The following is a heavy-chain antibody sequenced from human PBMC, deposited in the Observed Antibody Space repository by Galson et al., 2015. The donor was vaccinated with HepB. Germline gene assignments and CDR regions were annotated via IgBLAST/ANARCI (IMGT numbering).Heavy chain of an antibody. CDR3: AGCELI. J-gene: IGHJ3*02. CDR1: GFTFSSYG. D-gene: IGHD4/OR15-4a*01. CDR2: ISYGGSNK. Sequence: SLRLSCAASGFTFSSYGMHWVRQAPGKGLEWVAVISYGGSNKYYADSVKGRFTISRDNAKNTLYLQMNSMRAEDTAVYYCAGCELIWGQGTMVTVSS. V-gene: IGHV3-30*03.